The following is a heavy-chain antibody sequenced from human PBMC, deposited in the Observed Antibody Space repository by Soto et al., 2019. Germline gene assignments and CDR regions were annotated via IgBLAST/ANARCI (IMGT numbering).Heavy chain of an antibody. Sequence: PSETLSLTCTVSGGSIGSGGYYWSWIRQHPGRGLEWIGYIYYSGSPYYNPSLKSRVTISVDTSKNQFSLKLSSVTAADTAVYYGARGSAPSTSVTTFFLDHCGQGTRFTVSS. D-gene: IGHD4-4*01. J-gene: IGHJ4*02. CDR1: GGSIGSGGYY. CDR2: IYYSGSP. CDR3: ARGSAPSTSVTTFFLDH. V-gene: IGHV4-31*03.